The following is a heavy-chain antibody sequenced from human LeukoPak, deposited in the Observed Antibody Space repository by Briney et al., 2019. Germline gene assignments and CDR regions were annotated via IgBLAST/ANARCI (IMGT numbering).Heavy chain of an antibody. CDR3: AKGPYSSSRTGWFDP. V-gene: IGHV3-23*01. J-gene: IGHJ5*02. CDR2: ISASGGST. CDR1: GFTFSSYA. Sequence: PGGSLRLSCAASGFTFSSYAMSWVRQAPGRGLEWVSAISASGGSTYYADSVKGRFTISRDNSKNTLYLQMNSLRAEDTAVYYCAKGPYSSSRTGWFDPWGQGTLVTVSS. D-gene: IGHD6-13*01.